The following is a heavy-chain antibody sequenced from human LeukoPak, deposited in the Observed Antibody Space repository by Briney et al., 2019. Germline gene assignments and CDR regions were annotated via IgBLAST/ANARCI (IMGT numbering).Heavy chain of an antibody. Sequence: ASVKVSCKASGYTFTSYGISWVRQAPGQGLEWMGWISAYNGNTNYAQKLQGRVTMTTDTSTSTAYMELRSLRSDDTAVYYCARVPSGWLSKGDAFDIWGQGTMVTVSS. J-gene: IGHJ3*02. CDR1: GYTFTSYG. CDR2: ISAYNGNT. D-gene: IGHD3-9*01. V-gene: IGHV1-18*01. CDR3: ARVPSGWLSKGDAFDI.